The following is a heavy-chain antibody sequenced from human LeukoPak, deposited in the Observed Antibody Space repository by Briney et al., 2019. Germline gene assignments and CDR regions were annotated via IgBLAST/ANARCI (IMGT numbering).Heavy chain of an antibody. J-gene: IGHJ4*02. D-gene: IGHD1-26*01. CDR1: GFTFSGYW. Sequence: GGSLRLSCAASGFTFSGYWMSWVRQAPGKGLEWVANVNEDGSGRNHVDSVKGRFTVSRDNAENSLYLQMNSLRPEDTAVYYCARYSGGYYSFHNWGQGTLVTVSS. CDR2: VNEDGSGR. CDR3: ARYSGGYYSFHN. V-gene: IGHV3-7*03.